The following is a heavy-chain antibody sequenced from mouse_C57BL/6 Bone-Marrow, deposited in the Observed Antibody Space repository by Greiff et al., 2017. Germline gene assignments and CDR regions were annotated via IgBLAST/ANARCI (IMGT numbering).Heavy chain of an antibody. V-gene: IGHV1-59*01. Sequence: QVQLQQPGAELVRPGTSVKLSCKASGYTFTSYWMHWVKQRPGQGLEWIGVIDPSDSYTNYNQKFKGKATLTVDTSSSTAYMQLSSLTSEDSAVYYCANPYVSSLAGFAYWGQGTLVTVAA. CDR3: ANPYVSSLAGFAY. CDR1: GYTFTSYW. D-gene: IGHD1-1*01. CDR2: IDPSDSYT. J-gene: IGHJ3*01.